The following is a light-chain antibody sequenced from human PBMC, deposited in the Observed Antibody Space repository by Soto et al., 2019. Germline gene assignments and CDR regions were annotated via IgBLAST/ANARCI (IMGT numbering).Light chain of an antibody. Sequence: EIVLTQSPGTLSLSPGERATLSCRASQSVSSSYLAWYQQKPDQAPRLLIYGASSRATGIADRFSGGGSGTDFTLTISRLEPEDFAVYYCQQYGNSPPYTFGQGTKLEMK. J-gene: IGKJ2*01. CDR3: QQYGNSPPYT. CDR1: QSVSSSY. CDR2: GAS. V-gene: IGKV3-20*01.